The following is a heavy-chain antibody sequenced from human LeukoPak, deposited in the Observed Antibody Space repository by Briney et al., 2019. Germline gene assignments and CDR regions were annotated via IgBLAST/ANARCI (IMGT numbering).Heavy chain of an antibody. CDR2: INPSGGST. CDR3: ARDRVLYGSGSYYDY. D-gene: IGHD3-10*01. V-gene: IGHV1-46*01. J-gene: IGHJ4*02. Sequence: ASVKVSCKASGYTFTSYYMHWVRQAPGQGLEWMGIINPSGGSTSYAQKFQGRVTMTRDTSTSTVYMELSSLRSEDTAVYYCARDRVLYGSGSYYDYWGQGTLVTVSS. CDR1: GYTFTSYY.